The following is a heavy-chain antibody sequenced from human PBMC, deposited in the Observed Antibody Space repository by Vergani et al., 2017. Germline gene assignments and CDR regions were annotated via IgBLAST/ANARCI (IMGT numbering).Heavy chain of an antibody. Sequence: QVQLQESGPRLVKPSETLSLICSVSGYSISSGYFWGWIRQSPGKGLEWLGTIDRTGRTHLSPSLKSRLTISVDTTKNQFSLRLTSATAADTAMYYCARRGGYDEGDAFRIGYFDSWGPGILVTVSS. CDR3: ARRGGYDEGDAFRIGYFDS. J-gene: IGHJ4*02. CDR1: GYSISSGYF. V-gene: IGHV4-38-2*02. CDR2: IDRTGRT. D-gene: IGHD3-22*01.